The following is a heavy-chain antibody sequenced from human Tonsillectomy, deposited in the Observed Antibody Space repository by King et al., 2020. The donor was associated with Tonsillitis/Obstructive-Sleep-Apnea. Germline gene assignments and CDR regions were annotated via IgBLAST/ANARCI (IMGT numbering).Heavy chain of an antibody. Sequence: VQLVESGGGVVQPGRSLRLSCAASGFTFSSYATHWVRQAPGKGLEWVAVISYDGSNKYYADSVKGRFTISRDNSKNTLYLQMNSLRAEDTAVYYCARDRVHWYQLLLGDNWFDPWGQGTLVTVSS. CDR3: ARDRVHWYQLLLGDNWFDP. J-gene: IGHJ5*02. D-gene: IGHD2-2*01. V-gene: IGHV3-30*04. CDR1: GFTFSSYA. CDR2: ISYDGSNK.